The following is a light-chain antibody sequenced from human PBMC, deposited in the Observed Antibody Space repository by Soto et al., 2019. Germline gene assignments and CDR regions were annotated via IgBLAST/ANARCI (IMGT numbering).Light chain of an antibody. V-gene: IGKV1-39*01. J-gene: IGKJ1*01. CDR1: QSISSY. CDR2: AAS. CDR3: LQDYSYPRT. Sequence: DIPMTQSPSSLSASVGDRVTITCRASQSISSYLNWYQQKPGKAPKLLIYAASSLQSGVPSRFSGSGSGTDFTLTISRLQPEDFASYYCLQDYSYPRTFGPGTKVDIK.